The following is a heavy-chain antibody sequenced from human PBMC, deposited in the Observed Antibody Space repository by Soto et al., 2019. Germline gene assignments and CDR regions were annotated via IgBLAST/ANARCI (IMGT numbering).Heavy chain of an antibody. V-gene: IGHV1-69*01. J-gene: IGHJ6*02. D-gene: IGHD6-13*01. CDR2: IIPISGTE. CDR3: ARAPLIAAAASTRYYYGMDV. CDR1: GGTFSSYA. Sequence: QVQLVQSGAEVKKPGSSVKVSCKASGGTFSSYAISWVRQAPGQGLEWMGGIIPISGTENYAQKFQGRVTITADESTSTAYMELSSLRSEDTAVYYCARAPLIAAAASTRYYYGMDVWGQGTTVTVSS.